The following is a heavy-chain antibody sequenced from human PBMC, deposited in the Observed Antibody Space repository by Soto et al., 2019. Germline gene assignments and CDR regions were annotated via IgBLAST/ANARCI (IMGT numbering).Heavy chain of an antibody. D-gene: IGHD2-2*01. J-gene: IGHJ4*02. V-gene: IGHV3-23*01. CDR2: ISGSGGST. CDR3: AKDGDMVVVPAATIDY. CDR1: GFTFSSYA. Sequence: PGGSLRLSCAASGFTFSSYAMSWVRQAPWKGLEWVSAISGSGGSTYYADSVKGRFTISRDNSKNTLYLQMNSLRAEDTAVYYCAKDGDMVVVPAATIDYWGQGTLVTVSS.